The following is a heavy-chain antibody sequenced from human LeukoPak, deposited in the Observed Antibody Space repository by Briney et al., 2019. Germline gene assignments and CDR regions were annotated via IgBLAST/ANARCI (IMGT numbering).Heavy chain of an antibody. CDR3: ARTVFDIVVVPAVNNWFDP. CDR1: GGSISSHY. D-gene: IGHD2-2*01. Sequence: SETLSLTCTVSGGSISSHYWSWIRQPPGKGLEWIGYIYYSGSTNYNPSLKSRVTISVDTSKNQFSLKLSSVTAADTAVYYCARTVFDIVVVPAVNNWFDPWGQGTLVTVSS. J-gene: IGHJ5*02. CDR2: IYYSGST. V-gene: IGHV4-59*11.